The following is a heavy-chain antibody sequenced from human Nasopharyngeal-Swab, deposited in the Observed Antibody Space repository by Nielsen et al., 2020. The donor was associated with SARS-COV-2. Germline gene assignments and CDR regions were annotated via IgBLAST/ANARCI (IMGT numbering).Heavy chain of an antibody. D-gene: IGHD3-16*01. CDR2: IKQDGSDK. V-gene: IGHV3-7*01. CDR1: GLTFTNSW. J-gene: IGHJ3*02. CDR3: GRGGKLGALDI. Sequence: GESLKISCAASGLTFTNSWMSWVRQAPGKGLEWVANIKQDGSDKYYVDSVKGRFTISRDNAKNSLELQMNSLRVEDMAVYYCGRGGKLGALDIWGQGTMVTVSS.